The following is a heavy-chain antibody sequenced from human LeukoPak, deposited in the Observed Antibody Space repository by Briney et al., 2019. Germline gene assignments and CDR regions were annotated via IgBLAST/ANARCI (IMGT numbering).Heavy chain of an antibody. CDR3: ARVSGEFDYYYYYMDV. J-gene: IGHJ6*03. CDR1: GDSISSDY. D-gene: IGHD3-10*01. CDR2: IYYSGST. Sequence: PSETLSLTCNVSGDSISSDYWSWIRQPPGKGLEWIGYIYYSGSTNYNPSLKSRVTISVDTSKNQFSLKLSSVTAADTAVYYCARVSGEFDYYYYYMDVWGKGTTVTIPS. V-gene: IGHV4-59*01.